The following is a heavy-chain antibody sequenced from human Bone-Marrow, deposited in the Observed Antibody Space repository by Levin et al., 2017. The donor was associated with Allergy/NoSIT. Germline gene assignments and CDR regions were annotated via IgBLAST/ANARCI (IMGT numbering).Heavy chain of an antibody. CDR3: ARDGGDGPSITIFGVVSIGDDYYYYYMDV. CDR2: ISAYNGIT. V-gene: IGHV1-18*01. Sequence: GESLKISCKASGYTFTSYGISWVRQAPGQGLEWMGWISAYNGITNYAQKLQGRVTITTDTSTSTAYMELRSLRSDDTAVYYCARDGGDGPSITIFGVVSIGDDYYYYYMDVWGKGTTVTVSS. J-gene: IGHJ6*03. CDR1: GYTFTSYG. D-gene: IGHD3-3*01.